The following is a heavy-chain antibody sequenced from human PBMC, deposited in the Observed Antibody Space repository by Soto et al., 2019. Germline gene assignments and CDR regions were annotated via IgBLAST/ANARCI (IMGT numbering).Heavy chain of an antibody. CDR3: AREISYYDFWSGYSSLGYYYGMDV. CDR1: GFTFGSYG. J-gene: IGHJ6*02. V-gene: IGHV3-33*01. D-gene: IGHD3-3*01. Sequence: QVQLVESGGGVVQPGRSLRLSCAASGFTFGSYGMHWVRQAPGKGLEWVAVIWYDGSNKYYADSVKGRFTISRDNSKNTLYLQMNSLRAEDTAVYYCAREISYYDFWSGYSSLGYYYGMDVWGQGTTVTVSS. CDR2: IWYDGSNK.